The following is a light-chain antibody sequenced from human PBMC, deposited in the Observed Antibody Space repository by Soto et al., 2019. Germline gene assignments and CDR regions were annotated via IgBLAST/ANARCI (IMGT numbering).Light chain of an antibody. V-gene: IGKV3-15*01. CDR1: QSVRNN. CDR3: HHYNNWPPWT. CDR2: AAS. J-gene: IGKJ1*01. Sequence: EIVMTQSPATLSVSPGERATLSCRASQSVRNNLAWYQQKPGQAPRLLIYAASTRATGIPARFSGSGSGTEFTLTLSSLQSEDFAVYYCHHYNNWPPWTFGQGTKVAIK.